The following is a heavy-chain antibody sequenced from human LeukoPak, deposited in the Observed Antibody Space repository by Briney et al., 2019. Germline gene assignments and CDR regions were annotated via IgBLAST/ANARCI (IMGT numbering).Heavy chain of an antibody. J-gene: IGHJ4*02. Sequence: GGSLRLSCAASGFTFSSYWMSWVRQAPGKGLEWVANIKQDGSEKYYVDSVKGRFTISRDNAKNSLYLQMNSLRAEDTAVFYCARDYDYVWGSYPYYFDYWGQGTLVTVSS. CDR1: GFTFSSYW. V-gene: IGHV3-7*01. D-gene: IGHD3-16*02. CDR3: ARDYDYVWGSYPYYFDY. CDR2: IKQDGSEK.